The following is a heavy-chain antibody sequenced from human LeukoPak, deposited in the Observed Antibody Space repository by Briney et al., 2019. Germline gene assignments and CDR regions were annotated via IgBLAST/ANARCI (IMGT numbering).Heavy chain of an antibody. CDR2: XXNRAKRYTT. D-gene: IGHD6-19*01. CDR1: GFTFSDHY. V-gene: IGHV3-72*01. Sequence: QXGGSLRLSCAASGFTFSDHYMDWVRQAPGKGXXXXXXXXNRAKRYTTDYAASVRVRFTISRDDSQNSLYLQMRSLKTEDTAVYHCVRVAYTSDWHFDYWGQGTLVTVSS. J-gene: IGHJ4*02. CDR3: VRVAYTSDWHFDY.